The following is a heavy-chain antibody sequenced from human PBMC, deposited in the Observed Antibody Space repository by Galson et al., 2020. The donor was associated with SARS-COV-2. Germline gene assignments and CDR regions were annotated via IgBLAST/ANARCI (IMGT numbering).Heavy chain of an antibody. CDR1: GGSISGGGFF. CDR2: IYSSGST. J-gene: IGHJ6*03. D-gene: IGHD3-9*01. V-gene: IGHV4-61*09. Sequence: SETLSLTCTVSGGSISGGGFFWSWLRQPAGKGLEWIGHIYSSGSTDYNPSLKSRVTISVDTSKNQFSLKLSSVTAADTAVYYCARVVNGYDGILTGFYSNYYYYMDVWGKGTSVTFSS. CDR3: ARVVNGYDGILTGFYSNYYYYMDV.